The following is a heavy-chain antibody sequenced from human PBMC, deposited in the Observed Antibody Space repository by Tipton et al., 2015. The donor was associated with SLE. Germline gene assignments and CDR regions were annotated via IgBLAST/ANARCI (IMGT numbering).Heavy chain of an antibody. D-gene: IGHD3-3*01. J-gene: IGHJ4*02. Sequence: TLSLTCSVSGGSVNNKNYYWGWIRQPPGKGLEWIGTIYYSGSTYYNPSLKSRVTISVDTSNNHFSLKVNSVTATDTALYYCARDLFVEFYRSWSDYAYYFDYWGQGVLVTVSS. V-gene: IGHV4-39*02. CDR3: ARDLFVEFYRSWSDYAYYFDY. CDR2: IYYSGST. CDR1: GGSVNNKNYY.